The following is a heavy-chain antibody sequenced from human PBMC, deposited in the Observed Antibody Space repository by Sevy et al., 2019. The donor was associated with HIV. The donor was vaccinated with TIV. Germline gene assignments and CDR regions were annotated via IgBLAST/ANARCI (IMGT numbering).Heavy chain of an antibody. V-gene: IGHV3-30-3*01. Sequence: GGSLRLSCAASGFTFSSYAMHWVRQAPGKGLEWVAVISYDGSNKYYAYPVKGRFTISRDNSKNTLKMQMNSLRAEDAAVYYCARDSNLWFGVYSAFDIWGQGTMVTVSS. D-gene: IGHD3-10*01. CDR1: GFTFSSYA. J-gene: IGHJ3*02. CDR2: ISYDGSNK. CDR3: ARDSNLWFGVYSAFDI.